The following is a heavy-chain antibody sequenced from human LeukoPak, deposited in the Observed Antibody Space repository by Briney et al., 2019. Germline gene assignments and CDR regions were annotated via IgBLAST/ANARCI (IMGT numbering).Heavy chain of an antibody. CDR1: GGTFSSYA. V-gene: IGHV1-69*01. CDR3: ARVTTVVTPSWYFDL. CDR2: IIPIFGTA. J-gene: IGHJ2*01. D-gene: IGHD4-23*01. Sequence: SVKVSCKASGGTFSSYAISWVRQAPGQGLEWMGGIIPIFGTANYAQKFQGRVTITADESTSTAYMELSSLRSEDTAVYYCARVTTVVTPSWYFDLWGRGTLVTVSS.